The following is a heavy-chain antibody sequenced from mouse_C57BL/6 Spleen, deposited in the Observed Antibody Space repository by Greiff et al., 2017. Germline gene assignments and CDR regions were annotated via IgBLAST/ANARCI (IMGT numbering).Heavy chain of an antibody. D-gene: IGHD2-3*01. J-gene: IGHJ1*03. V-gene: IGHV1-18*01. CDR3: ARKGYYAWYFDV. CDR2: INPNNGGT. Sequence: VQLKESGPELVKPGASVKIPCKASGYTFTDYNMDWVKQSHGKSLEWIGDINPNNGGTIYNQKFKGKATLTVDKSSSTAYMELRSLTSEDTAVYYCARKGYYAWYFDVWGTGTTVTVSS. CDR1: GYTFTDYN.